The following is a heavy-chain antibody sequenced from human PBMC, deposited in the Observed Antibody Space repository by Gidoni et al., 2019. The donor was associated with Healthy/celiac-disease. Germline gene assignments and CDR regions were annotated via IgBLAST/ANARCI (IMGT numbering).Heavy chain of an antibody. D-gene: IGHD3-3*01. CDR1: GFTFSSYA. CDR2: ISGVGGST. CDR3: AKDHDSPGWFDP. J-gene: IGHJ5*02. V-gene: IGHV3-23*01. Sequence: EVQLLESGGGLVQPGGSLRLSCAASGFTFSSYAMSWVRQAPGKGLEWVSGISGVGGSTYYAASVKGRFTITRDNSKNTLYLQMNSLRAEDTAVYYCAKDHDSPGWFDPWGQGTLVTVSS.